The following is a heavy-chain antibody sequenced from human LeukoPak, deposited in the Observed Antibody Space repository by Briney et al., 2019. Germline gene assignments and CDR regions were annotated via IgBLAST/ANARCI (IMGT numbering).Heavy chain of an antibody. V-gene: IGHV3-21*06. J-gene: IGHJ4*02. CDR2: ISTTSTYI. Sequence: GGSLRLSCAASGLTFSIYDMNWVRQAPGKGLEWVSSISTTSTYIYYTDSVRGRFTISRDNAQNSLYLQLNSLRAEDTAVYYCARNSRIYRRIEEDYFDYWGQGTLVTVSS. D-gene: IGHD1-26*01. CDR3: ARNSRIYRRIEEDYFDY. CDR1: GLTFSIYD.